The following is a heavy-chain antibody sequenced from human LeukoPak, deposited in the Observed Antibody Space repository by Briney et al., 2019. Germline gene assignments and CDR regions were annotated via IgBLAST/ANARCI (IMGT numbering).Heavy chain of an antibody. CDR2: ISAYNGNT. D-gene: IGHD3-10*01. V-gene: IGHV1-18*01. J-gene: IGHJ6*02. CDR1: GYTSTSYG. Sequence: ASVKVSCKASGYTSTSYGISWVRQAPGQGLEWMGWISAYNGNTNYAQKLQGRVTMTTDTSTSTAYMELRSLRSDDTAVYYCARGAGSPFYYYGMDVWGQGTTVTVSS. CDR3: ARGAGSPFYYYGMDV.